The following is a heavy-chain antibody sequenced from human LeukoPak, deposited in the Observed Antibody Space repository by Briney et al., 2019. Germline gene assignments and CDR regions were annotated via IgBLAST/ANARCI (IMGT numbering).Heavy chain of an antibody. D-gene: IGHD2-15*01. V-gene: IGHV3-66*01. J-gene: IGHJ4*02. CDR3: ARASSWFDYSGYYFDY. Sequence: GGSLRLSCAASGFTVSSNYMSWVRQAPGKGLEWVSVIYSGGGTYYADSVKGRFTISRDNSKNTVYLQMHSLRAEDTAVYYCARASSWFDYSGYYFDYWGQGTLVTVSS. CDR1: GFTVSSNY. CDR2: IYSGGGT.